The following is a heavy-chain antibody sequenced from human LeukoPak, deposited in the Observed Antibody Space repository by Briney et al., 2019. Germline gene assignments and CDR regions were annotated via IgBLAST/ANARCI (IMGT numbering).Heavy chain of an antibody. CDR1: GFTFSSYS. Sequence: PGGSLRLSCAASGFTFSSYSMNWVRQAPGKELEWVSSISSSSSYIYYADSVKGRFTISRDNSKNTLYLQMNSLRAEDTAVYYCAKEGLEMATIVEYFDYWGQGTLVTVSS. CDR3: AKEGLEMATIVEYFDY. D-gene: IGHD5-24*01. CDR2: ISSSSSYI. V-gene: IGHV3-21*01. J-gene: IGHJ4*02.